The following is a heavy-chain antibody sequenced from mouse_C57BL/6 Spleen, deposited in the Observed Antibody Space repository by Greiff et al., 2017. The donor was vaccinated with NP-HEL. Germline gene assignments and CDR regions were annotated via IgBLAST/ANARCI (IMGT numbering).Heavy chain of an antibody. CDR2: IDPANGDT. J-gene: IGHJ2*01. Sequence: VQLQQSGAELVRPGASVKLSCTASGFNIKDDYMHWVKQRPEQGLEWIGWIDPANGDTEYASKFQGKATITADTSSNTAYLQLSSLTSEDTAVYYCTTRGDGYFDYWGQGTTLTVSS. V-gene: IGHV14-4*01. CDR3: TTRGDGYFDY. D-gene: IGHD2-3*01. CDR1: GFNIKDDY.